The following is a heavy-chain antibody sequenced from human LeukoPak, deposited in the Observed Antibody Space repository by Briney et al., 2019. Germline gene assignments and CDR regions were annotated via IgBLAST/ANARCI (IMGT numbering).Heavy chain of an antibody. D-gene: IGHD3-10*01. CDR1: GGSISSYY. CDR3: TGGPRRGWFDP. Sequence: TSETLSLTCTVSGGSISSYYWSWIRQPPGQGREWWGYIYYSRSTNYNPSLRSRVTISVETSKNQFSLKLSSVTAADAAVYYCTGGPRRGWFDPWGQGTLVTVSS. J-gene: IGHJ5*02. V-gene: IGHV4-59*01. CDR2: IYYSRST.